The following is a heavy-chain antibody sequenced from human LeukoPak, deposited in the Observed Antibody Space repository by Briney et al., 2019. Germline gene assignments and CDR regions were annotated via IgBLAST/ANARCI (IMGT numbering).Heavy chain of an antibody. V-gene: IGHV4-34*01. D-gene: IGHD1-7*01. J-gene: IGHJ5*02. CDR1: GGSFSGYY. CDR2: INHSGST. Sequence: SETLSLTCAVYGGSFSGYYWSWIRQPPGKGLEWIGEINHSGSTNYNPSLKSRVTISVDTSRNQFSLKLNSVTATDTAVYYCARVKGNYQNWFDPWGQGTLVTVSS. CDR3: ARVKGNYQNWFDP.